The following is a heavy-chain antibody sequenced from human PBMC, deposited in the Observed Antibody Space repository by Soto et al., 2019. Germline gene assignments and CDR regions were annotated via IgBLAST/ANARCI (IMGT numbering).Heavy chain of an antibody. D-gene: IGHD5-12*01. Sequence: SVKVSCKASGGTFSSYTISWVRQAPGQGLEWMGRIIPILGIANYAQKFQGRVTITADKSTSTAYMELSSLRSEDTAVYYCARDIGPTGPIYDSPNWFDPWGQGTLVNVSS. CDR3: ARDIGPTGPIYDSPNWFDP. CDR2: IIPILGIA. J-gene: IGHJ5*02. CDR1: GGTFSSYT. V-gene: IGHV1-69*04.